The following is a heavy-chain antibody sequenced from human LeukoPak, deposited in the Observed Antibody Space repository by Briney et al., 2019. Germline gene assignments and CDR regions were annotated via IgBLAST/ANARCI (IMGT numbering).Heavy chain of an antibody. Sequence: GRSLRLSCAASGFTFSSYAMHWVRQAPGKGLEWVSAVSGSGATTYYADSVKGRFTISRDDSKNTLYLQMNSLRAEDTAVYYCARGYGDHIFDYWGQGTLVTVSS. CDR3: ARGYGDHIFDY. CDR2: VSGSGATT. D-gene: IGHD4-17*01. CDR1: GFTFSSYA. J-gene: IGHJ4*02. V-gene: IGHV3-23*01.